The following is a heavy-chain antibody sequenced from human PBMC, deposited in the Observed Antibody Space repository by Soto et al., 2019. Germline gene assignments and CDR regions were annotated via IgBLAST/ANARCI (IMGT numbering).Heavy chain of an antibody. CDR1: GFTFSSYG. J-gene: IGHJ6*02. V-gene: IGHV3-33*01. CDR2: IWYDGSNK. CDR3: ARDGRFGEGGGMDV. D-gene: IGHD3-10*01. Sequence: QVQLVESGGGVVQPGRSLRLSCAASGFTFSSYGMHWVRQAPGKGLEWVAVIWYDGSNKYYADSVKGRFTISRDNSKNTRYLQMNSLRAEDTAVYYCARDGRFGEGGGMDVWGQGTTVTVSS.